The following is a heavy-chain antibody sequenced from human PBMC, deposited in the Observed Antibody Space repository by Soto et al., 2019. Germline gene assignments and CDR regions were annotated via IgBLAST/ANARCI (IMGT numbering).Heavy chain of an antibody. CDR3: ARGDYGTGGYPFPYFDY. Sequence: HEHLVQSGAEVKRPGASLKVSCKASGYSFTGYYIHWVRQAPGQGLEWMGWINTDSGATNYARNVQGRVTLTSDTSISTASMDLTSLTSDDTAVYYCARGDYGTGGYPFPYFDYWGQGTLVIVSS. D-gene: IGHD2-8*02. CDR1: GYSFTGYY. CDR2: INTDSGAT. V-gene: IGHV1-2*02. J-gene: IGHJ4*02.